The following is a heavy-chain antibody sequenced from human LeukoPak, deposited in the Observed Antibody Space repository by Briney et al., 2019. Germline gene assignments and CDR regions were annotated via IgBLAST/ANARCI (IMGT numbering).Heavy chain of an antibody. CDR1: GFTFSSYS. CDR2: ISSSSSYI. D-gene: IGHD3-3*01. J-gene: IGHJ4*02. V-gene: IGHV3-21*01. Sequence: GGSLRLSCAASGFTFSSYSMNWVRQAPGKGLEWVSSISSSSSYIYYADSVKGRFTISRDNAKNSLYLQMNSLRAEDTAVYYCARKDVADFWSGYYDPYFDYWGQGTLVTVSS. CDR3: ARKDVADFWSGYYDPYFDY.